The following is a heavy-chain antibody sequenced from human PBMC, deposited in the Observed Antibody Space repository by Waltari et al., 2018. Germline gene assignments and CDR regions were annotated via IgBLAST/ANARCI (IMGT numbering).Heavy chain of an antibody. CDR1: GYTFSTYG. D-gene: IGHD3-10*01. Sequence: QVQLVQSGPEVKKPGASVRASCKASGYTFSTYGISWVRQAPGQGLEWMGWVSGYSGETNSEQKIQGRVTMTTDTATSTAYMELRSLTSDDTAVYYCARDRRTSLVQSTYYFDYWGQGTLVTVSS. V-gene: IGHV1-18*01. CDR2: VSGYSGET. CDR3: ARDRRTSLVQSTYYFDY. J-gene: IGHJ4*02.